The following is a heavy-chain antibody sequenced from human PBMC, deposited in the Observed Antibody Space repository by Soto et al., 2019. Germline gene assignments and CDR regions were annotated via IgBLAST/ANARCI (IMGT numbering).Heavy chain of an antibody. Sequence: EVQLVESGGGLVQPGGSLRLSCAASGFTFSSYSMNWVRQAPGKGLEWVSYISSSSSTIYYADSVKDRFTISRDNAKNSLYLQMNSLRDEDTAVYYCARDPNSYYYYYGMDVWGQGTTVTVSS. CDR1: GFTFSSYS. D-gene: IGHD5-18*01. CDR2: ISSSSSTI. V-gene: IGHV3-48*02. CDR3: ARDPNSYYYYYGMDV. J-gene: IGHJ6*02.